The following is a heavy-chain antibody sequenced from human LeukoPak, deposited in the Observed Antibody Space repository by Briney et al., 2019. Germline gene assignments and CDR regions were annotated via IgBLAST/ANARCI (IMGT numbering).Heavy chain of an antibody. D-gene: IGHD2-2*01. J-gene: IGHJ5*02. CDR1: GFTFSDYY. V-gene: IGHV3-11*01. CDR2: VSSSGSTI. Sequence: GGSLRLSCAASGFTFSDYYMSWIRQAPGKGLEWVSYVSSSGSTIYYADSVKGRFTISRDNAKISLYLQMNSLRAEDTAVYYCAREVVVVPAAYNWFDPWGQGTLVTVSS. CDR3: AREVVVVPAAYNWFDP.